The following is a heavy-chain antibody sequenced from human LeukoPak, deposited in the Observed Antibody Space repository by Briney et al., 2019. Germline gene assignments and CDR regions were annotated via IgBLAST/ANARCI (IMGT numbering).Heavy chain of an antibody. V-gene: IGHV3-33*06. CDR3: AKNLVVLGFGECEIDP. J-gene: IGHJ5*02. D-gene: IGHD3-10*01. Sequence: GRSLRLSCAASGFTFSSYGMHWVRQAPGKGLEWVAVIWFDGSNKYYADSVKGRFTISRDNSKNTLYLQMNRLRAEDTAVYYCAKNLVVLGFGECEIDPWGQGTLVTVSS. CDR1: GFTFSSYG. CDR2: IWFDGSNK.